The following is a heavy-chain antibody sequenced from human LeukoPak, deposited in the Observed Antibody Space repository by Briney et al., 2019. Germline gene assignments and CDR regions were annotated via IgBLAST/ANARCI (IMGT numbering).Heavy chain of an antibody. CDR2: SSSSSPI. V-gene: IGHV3-48*03. CDR1: GFTFSSYE. Sequence: PGGSLRLSCAASGFTFSSYEMDWVRQAPGKGLEWLSYSSSSSPIYYADSVKGRFTISRDNAKNSLYLQMNSLRAEDTAVYYCASLFPGGLVYWGQGTLVTVSS. J-gene: IGHJ4*02. CDR3: ASLFPGGLVY. D-gene: IGHD3-10*01.